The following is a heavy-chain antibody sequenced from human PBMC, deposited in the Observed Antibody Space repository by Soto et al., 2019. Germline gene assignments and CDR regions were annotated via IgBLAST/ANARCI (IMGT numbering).Heavy chain of an antibody. D-gene: IGHD3-10*01. CDR2: INSGGSST. J-gene: IGHJ4*02. Sequence: PGGSLRLSCAASGFTSSSYWMHWVRQAPGKGLVWVSPINSGGSSTTYADSVKGRFTISRDNAKNTLYLQMNSLRAEDTAVYYCAKDQNYYVSGSYYKTWGQGTLVTVS. V-gene: IGHV3-74*01. CDR1: GFTSSSYW. CDR3: AKDQNYYVSGSYYKT.